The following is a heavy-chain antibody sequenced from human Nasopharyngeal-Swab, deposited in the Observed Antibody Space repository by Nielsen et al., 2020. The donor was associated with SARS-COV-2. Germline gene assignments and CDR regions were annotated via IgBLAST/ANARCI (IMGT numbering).Heavy chain of an antibody. V-gene: IGHV3-74*01. CDR2: VNSDGSRP. D-gene: IGHD6-13*01. Sequence: GGSLRLSCAASGFTFNNYWMHWVHQAPGKGLEWVARVNSDGSRPSYADSVKGRVTLSRDNAKNTLFLQMHSLRAEDTAVYYCARASLAAAGTQDFWGQGTLVTVSS. CDR1: GFTFNNYW. J-gene: IGHJ4*02. CDR3: ARASLAAAGTQDF.